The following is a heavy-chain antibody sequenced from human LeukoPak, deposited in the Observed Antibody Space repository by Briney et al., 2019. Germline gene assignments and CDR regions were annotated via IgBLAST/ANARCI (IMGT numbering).Heavy chain of an antibody. J-gene: IGHJ4*02. CDR2: INHSGST. D-gene: IGHD3-3*01. CDR1: GGSFSGYY. CDR3: VRRQGRFWSGYYPKPEYFDY. Sequence: SETLSLTCAVYGGSFSGYYWSWIRQPPGKGLEWIGEINHSGSTNYNPSLKSRVTISVDTSKNQFSLKLSSVTAADTAVYYCVRRQGRFWSGYYPKPEYFDYWGQGTLVTVSS. V-gene: IGHV4-34*01.